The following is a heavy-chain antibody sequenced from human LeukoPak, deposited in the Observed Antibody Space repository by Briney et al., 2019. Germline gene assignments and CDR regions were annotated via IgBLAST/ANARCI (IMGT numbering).Heavy chain of an antibody. V-gene: IGHV3-21*04. CDR2: ISSSSSYI. D-gene: IGHD2-2*01. J-gene: IGHJ4*02. CDR1: GFTFSSYS. Sequence: GGSLRLSCAASGFTFSSYSMNWVRQAPGKGLEWVSSISSSSSYIYYADSVKGRFTISRDNSKNTLYLQMNSLRAEDTAVYYCAKVGGGYCSSTSCYLDYWGQGTLVTVSS. CDR3: AKVGGGYCSSTSCYLDY.